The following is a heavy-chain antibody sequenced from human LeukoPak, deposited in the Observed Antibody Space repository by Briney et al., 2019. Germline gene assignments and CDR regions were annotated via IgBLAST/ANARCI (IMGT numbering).Heavy chain of an antibody. Sequence: PGGSLRLSCAASGFTFSSYAMSWVRQAPGKGLEWVSAISGSGGSTYYADSVKGRFTISRDNSKNTLYLQMNSLRAEDTAVYYCAKKPGHYYDSSGYSLKYYFDYWGQGTLVTVSS. CDR2: ISGSGGST. D-gene: IGHD3-22*01. J-gene: IGHJ4*02. CDR3: AKKPGHYYDSSGYSLKYYFDY. CDR1: GFTFSSYA. V-gene: IGHV3-23*01.